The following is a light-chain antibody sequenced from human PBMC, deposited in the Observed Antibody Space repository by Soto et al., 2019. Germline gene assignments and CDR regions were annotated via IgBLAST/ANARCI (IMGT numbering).Light chain of an antibody. V-gene: IGKV3-20*01. CDR1: RSVTNNY. CDR3: QQHGSSPTP. Sequence: IVMTQAPATLSVSPGERATLSGKASRSVTNNYLAWHQHKPGHTPRLLTYGASSRATGIPDRFSGSGSGTDFTLTISRLEPEDFAVYYCQQHGSSPTPFGQGTDWRL. CDR2: GAS. J-gene: IGKJ5*01.